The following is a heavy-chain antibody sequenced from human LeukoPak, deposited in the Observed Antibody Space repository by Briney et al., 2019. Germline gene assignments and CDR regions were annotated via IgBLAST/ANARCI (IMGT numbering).Heavy chain of an antibody. CDR1: DDSISSSTYY. J-gene: IGHJ4*02. V-gene: IGHV4-39*07. CDR2: LYYSGKT. Sequence: PSDTLSLTCIISDDSISSSTYYWGWIRQPPGKGLEWIGTLYYSGKTYYNPSLKSRVTISIDTSKNQFSLKLTSATAADTAVYYCARDTGYEFFDYWGQGTLVTVSS. CDR3: ARDTGYEFFDY. D-gene: IGHD5-12*01.